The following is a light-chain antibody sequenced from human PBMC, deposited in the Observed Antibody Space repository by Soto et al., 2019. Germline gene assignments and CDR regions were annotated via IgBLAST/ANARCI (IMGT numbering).Light chain of an antibody. V-gene: IGLV2-23*01. CDR3: CSYAGSSTYV. J-gene: IGLJ1*01. CDR1: SRDVGSYNL. Sequence: QSVLTQPASVSGSPGQSTTFSCTGTSRDVGSYNLVSWYQQHPGKAPKLMIYEGSKRPSGVSNRFSGSKSGNTASLTISGLQAEDEADYYCCSYAGSSTYVFGTGTKVTVL. CDR2: EGS.